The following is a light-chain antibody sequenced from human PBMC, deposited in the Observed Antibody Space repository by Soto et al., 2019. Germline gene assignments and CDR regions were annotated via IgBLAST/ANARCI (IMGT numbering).Light chain of an antibody. CDR2: RNN. Sequence: QLVLTQPPSASGTPGQRVTISCSGSSSNIGSNYVFWYQHLPGTAPKLLIYRNNQRPSGVPDRFSGSKSGTSASLAISGLRSEDDTDYYCAAWDDSLSGVVFGGGTKLTVL. V-gene: IGLV1-47*01. CDR3: AAWDDSLSGVV. CDR1: SSNIGSNY. J-gene: IGLJ2*01.